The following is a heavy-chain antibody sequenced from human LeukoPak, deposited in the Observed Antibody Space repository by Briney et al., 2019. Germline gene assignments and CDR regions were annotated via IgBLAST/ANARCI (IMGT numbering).Heavy chain of an antibody. Sequence: PSETLSLTCTVSGGSISSSSYYWGWIRQPPGKGLEWIGSIYYSGSTYYNPSLKSRVTISVDTSKNQFSLKLSSVTAADTAVYYCARVQWLCLNSFDPWGQGTLVTVSS. CDR3: ARVQWLCLNSFDP. CDR1: GGSISSSSYY. D-gene: IGHD6-19*01. J-gene: IGHJ5*02. V-gene: IGHV4-39*01. CDR2: IYYSGST.